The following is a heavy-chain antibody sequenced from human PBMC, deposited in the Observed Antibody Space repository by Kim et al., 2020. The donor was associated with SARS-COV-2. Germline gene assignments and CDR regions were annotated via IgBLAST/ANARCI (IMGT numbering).Heavy chain of an antibody. V-gene: IGHV1-18*01. D-gene: IGHD1-1*01. CDR1: GYTFNIYG. J-gene: IGHJ5*02. Sequence: ASVKVSCKASGYTFNIYGITWVRQAPGQGLEWMGWISAYNGNTNYAQKLQGRVTMTTDTTTSPAYMEVRSLRSDDTAVYYCARGTFPQLERPDNWFDPWGQGTLVPVSS. CDR2: ISAYNGNT. CDR3: ARGTFPQLERPDNWFDP.